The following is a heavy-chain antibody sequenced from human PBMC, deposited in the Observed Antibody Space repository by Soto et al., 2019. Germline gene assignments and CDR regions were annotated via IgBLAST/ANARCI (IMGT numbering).Heavy chain of an antibody. CDR1: GFTFSSYG. Sequence: GGSLRLSCAASGFTFSSYGMHWVRQAPGKGLEWVAVIWYDGGNKYYADSVKGRFTISRDNSKNTLYLQMNSLRAEDTAVYYCARGKGMKYYYYGMDVWGRGTTVTVSS. CDR3: ARGKGMKYYYYGMDV. CDR2: IWYDGGNK. J-gene: IGHJ6*02. D-gene: IGHD3-10*01. V-gene: IGHV3-33*08.